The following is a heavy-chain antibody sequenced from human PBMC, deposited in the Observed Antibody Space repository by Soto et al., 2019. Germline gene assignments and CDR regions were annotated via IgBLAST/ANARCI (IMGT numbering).Heavy chain of an antibody. CDR2: INHSGST. CDR3: ARRPNSGYDLYYFDY. CDR1: GGSFSGYY. Sequence: PSETLSLTCAVYGGSFSGYYWSWIRQPPGKGLEWIGEINHSGSTNYNPSLKSRVTISVDTSKNQFSLKLSSVTAADTAVYYCARRPNSGYDLYYFDYWGQGTLVTVSS. V-gene: IGHV4-34*01. J-gene: IGHJ4*02. D-gene: IGHD5-12*01.